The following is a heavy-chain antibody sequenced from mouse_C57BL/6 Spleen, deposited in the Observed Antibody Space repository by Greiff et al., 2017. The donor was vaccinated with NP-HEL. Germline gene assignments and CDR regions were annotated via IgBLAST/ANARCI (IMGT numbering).Heavy chain of an antibody. CDR1: GYTFTDYY. CDR3: ARPYGYLYYFDY. D-gene: IGHD2-2*01. J-gene: IGHJ2*01. CDR2: INPNNGGT. Sequence: VQLQQSGPELVKPGASVKISCKASGYTFTDYYMNWVKQSHGKSLEWIGDINPNNGGTSYNQKFKGKATLTVDKSSSTAYMELRSLTSEDSAVYYCARPYGYLYYFDYWGQGTTLTVSS. V-gene: IGHV1-26*01.